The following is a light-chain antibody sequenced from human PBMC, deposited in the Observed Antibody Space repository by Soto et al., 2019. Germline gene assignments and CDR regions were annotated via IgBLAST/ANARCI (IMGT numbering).Light chain of an antibody. CDR1: SSDVGTYNL. J-gene: IGLJ1*01. CDR2: EGS. Sequence: QSALTQPASVSGSPGQSITISCTGTSSDVGTYNLVSWYQQHPGKAPKLMIYEGSKRPSGVSNRFSGSKSGNTASLTISGLQAEDEADYYCCSYAITTHYVFGTGTKLTVL. V-gene: IGLV2-23*01. CDR3: CSYAITTHYV.